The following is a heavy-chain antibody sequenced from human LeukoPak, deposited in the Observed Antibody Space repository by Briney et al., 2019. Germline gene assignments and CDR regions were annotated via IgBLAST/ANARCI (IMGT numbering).Heavy chain of an antibody. CDR3: VEDVVVIVAAKPGI. V-gene: IGHV3-23*01. CDR1: GFSFSTYA. D-gene: IGHD2-15*01. J-gene: IGHJ4*02. Sequence: PGGSLRLSCAASGFSFSTYAMGWVCQAPGKGLEWVSSISGTGDSTYYADAVKGRFTISRDNSKNTLYLQMNSLRAEDTAVYYCVEDVVVIVAAKPGIWGQGTLVTVSS. CDR2: ISGTGDST.